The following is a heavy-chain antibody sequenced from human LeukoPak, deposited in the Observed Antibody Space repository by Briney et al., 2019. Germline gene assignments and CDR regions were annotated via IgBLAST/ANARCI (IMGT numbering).Heavy chain of an antibody. CDR1: GGSISSGGYY. CDR2: IYYSGST. CDR3: ARRGYDPYGMDV. J-gene: IGHJ6*02. D-gene: IGHD6-25*01. V-gene: IGHV4-31*03. Sequence: SETLSLTCTVSGGSISSGGYYWSWIRQHPGKGLEWIGYIYYSGSTYYNPSLKSRVTISVDTSKNQFSLKLSSVTAADTAVYYCARRGYDPYGMDVWGQGTRSPSP.